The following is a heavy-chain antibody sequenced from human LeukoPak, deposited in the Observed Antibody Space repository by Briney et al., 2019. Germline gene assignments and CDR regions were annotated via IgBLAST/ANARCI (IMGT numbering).Heavy chain of an antibody. CDR1: GYTFTDFP. D-gene: IGHD6-19*01. J-gene: IGHJ6*03. Sequence: GASVKVSCKASGYTFTDFPMHWVRQAPGQGLEWMGGIIPIFGTANYAQKFQGRVTITADKSTSTAYMELSSLRSEDTAVYYCARRAVGNSYYYYMDVWGKGTTVTVSS. CDR2: IIPIFGTA. CDR3: ARRAVGNSYYYYMDV. V-gene: IGHV1-69*06.